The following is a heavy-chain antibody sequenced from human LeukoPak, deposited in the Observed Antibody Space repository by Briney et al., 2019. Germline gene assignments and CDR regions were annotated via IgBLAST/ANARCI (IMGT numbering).Heavy chain of an antibody. CDR3: ARHGSGWRFDY. V-gene: IGHV4-59*08. CDR2: ISYSGST. Sequence: DPSETLSLTCTVSGGSISSYYWSWIRQPPGKGLEWIGYISYSGSTNYNPSLKSRVTMSVDTSKNQLSLKLSSVTAADTAVYYCARHGSGWRFDYWGQGTLVTVSS. D-gene: IGHD6-19*01. CDR1: GGSISSYY. J-gene: IGHJ4*02.